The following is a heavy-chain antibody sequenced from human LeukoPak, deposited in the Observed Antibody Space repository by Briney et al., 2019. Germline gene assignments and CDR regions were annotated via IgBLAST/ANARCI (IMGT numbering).Heavy chain of an antibody. D-gene: IGHD6-13*01. CDR1: GFTFSSYT. Sequence: GGSLRLSCAASGFTFSSYTMNWVRQAPGKGLEWVAVISYDGSNKYYADSVKGRFTISRDNSKNTLYLQMNSLRAEDTAVYYCAKDLSSSWYEDGMDVWGQGTTVTVSS. V-gene: IGHV3-30*18. CDR3: AKDLSSSWYEDGMDV. J-gene: IGHJ6*02. CDR2: ISYDGSNK.